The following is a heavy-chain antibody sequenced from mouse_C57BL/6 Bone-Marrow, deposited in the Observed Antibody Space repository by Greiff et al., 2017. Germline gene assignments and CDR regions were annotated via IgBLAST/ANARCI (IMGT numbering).Heavy chain of an antibody. CDR3: ASGLYGSRGY. CDR2: IDPSDSYT. CDR1: GYTFTSYW. Sequence: QVQLQQSGAELVMPGASVKLSCKASGYTFTSYWMHWVKQRPGQGLEWIVEIDPSDSYTNYNQKFKGKSTLTVDKSSSTAYMQLSSLTSEDSAVYYCASGLYGSRGYWGQGTTLTVSS. D-gene: IGHD1-1*01. J-gene: IGHJ2*01. V-gene: IGHV1-69*01.